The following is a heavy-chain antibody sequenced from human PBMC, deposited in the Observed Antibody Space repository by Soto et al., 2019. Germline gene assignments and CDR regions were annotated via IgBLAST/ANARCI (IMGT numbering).Heavy chain of an antibody. CDR2: INTDGSQK. CDR3: ARVSRRNTFDV. Sequence: GGSLRLSCAASGFTFNSYWMTWVRQAPGKGLEWVANINTDGSQKHSVDSVKGRFTFSRDNGKNSLYLQMNSLRVEDAAVYYCARVSRRNTFDVWGQGTMVTVSS. V-gene: IGHV3-7*01. CDR1: GFTFNSYW. J-gene: IGHJ3*01.